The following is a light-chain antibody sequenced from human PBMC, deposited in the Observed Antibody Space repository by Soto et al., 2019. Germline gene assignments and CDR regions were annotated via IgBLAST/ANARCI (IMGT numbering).Light chain of an antibody. V-gene: IGKV1-39*01. CDR3: QQSDSTPWT. Sequence: DIQMTQSPSSLSASIGDRVTISFRSSQRISSSLNWYQQRPGKAPKLLIYAASNLQSGVPSRFSGSGSGTDFTLAISSLQHEDFATYHCQQSDSTPWTFGHGTKLDIK. CDR2: AAS. CDR1: QRISSS. J-gene: IGKJ1*01.